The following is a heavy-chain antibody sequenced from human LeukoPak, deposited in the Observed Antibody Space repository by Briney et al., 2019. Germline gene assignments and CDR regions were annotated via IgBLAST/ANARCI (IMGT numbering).Heavy chain of an antibody. CDR1: GFTFSSYA. J-gene: IGHJ6*02. CDR2: ISYDGSNK. CDR3: ARGRIAKIVVVHSFSYGMDV. Sequence: SGGSLRLSCAAPGFTFSSYAMHWVRQAPGKGLEWVAVISYDGSNKYYADSVKGRFTISRDNSKNTLYLQMNSLRAEDTAVYYCARGRIAKIVVVHSFSYGMDVWGQGTTVTVSS. D-gene: IGHD3-22*01. V-gene: IGHV3-30*01.